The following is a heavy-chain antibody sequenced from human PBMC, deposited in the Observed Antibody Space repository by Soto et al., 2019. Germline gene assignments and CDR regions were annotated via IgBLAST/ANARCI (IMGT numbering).Heavy chain of an antibody. D-gene: IGHD6-19*01. CDR2: MDPKTGNT. V-gene: IGHV1-8*01. CDR3: ARGRGWRDY. CDR1: GYSFTSCD. J-gene: IGHJ4*02. Sequence: VKVSCKASGYSFTSCDINWVRQATGQGLEWMGWMDPKTGNTDYGQKFQGRVTMTRNTSISTAYMELSSLTSEDTAVYYCARGRGWRDYWGQGTLVTVSS.